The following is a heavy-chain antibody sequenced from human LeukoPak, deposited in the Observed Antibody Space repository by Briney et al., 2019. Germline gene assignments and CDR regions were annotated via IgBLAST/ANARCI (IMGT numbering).Heavy chain of an antibody. J-gene: IGHJ4*02. D-gene: IGHD4-17*01. CDR1: GFTVSSNY. CDR2: IYSGGST. Sequence: GGSLRLSCAASGFTVSSNYMSWDRQAPGKGLEWVSVIYSGGSTYYADSVKGRFTISRDNSKNTLYLQMNSLRAEDTAVYYCAREKRGDYVFDYWGQGTLVTVSS. V-gene: IGHV3-66*01. CDR3: AREKRGDYVFDY.